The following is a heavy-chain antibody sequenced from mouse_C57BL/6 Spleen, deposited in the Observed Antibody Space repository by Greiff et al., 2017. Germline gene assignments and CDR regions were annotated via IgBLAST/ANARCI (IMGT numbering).Heavy chain of an antibody. V-gene: IGHV1-64*01. D-gene: IGHD4-1*01. CDR3: AREGLGPAWFAY. J-gene: IGHJ3*01. Sequence: QVQLQQPGAELVKPGASVKLSCKASGYTFTSYWMHWVKQRPRQGLEWIGMIHPNSGSTNYNEKFKSKATLTVDKSSSTAYMQLSSLTSEDSAVYYCAREGLGPAWFAYWGQGTLVTVSA. CDR1: GYTFTSYW. CDR2: IHPNSGST.